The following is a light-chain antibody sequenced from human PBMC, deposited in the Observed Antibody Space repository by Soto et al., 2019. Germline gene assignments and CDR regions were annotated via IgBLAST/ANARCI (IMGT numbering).Light chain of an antibody. J-gene: IGKJ4*01. CDR3: QQANSFPHT. Sequence: DIQMTQSPSSLSASVGDRVTITCLASQSISSYLNWYQQKPGKAPKLLIYAASSLQSGVPSRFSGSGSGTDFTLTISSLQPEDFATYYCQQANSFPHTFGGGTKVDIK. V-gene: IGKV1-39*01. CDR2: AAS. CDR1: QSISSY.